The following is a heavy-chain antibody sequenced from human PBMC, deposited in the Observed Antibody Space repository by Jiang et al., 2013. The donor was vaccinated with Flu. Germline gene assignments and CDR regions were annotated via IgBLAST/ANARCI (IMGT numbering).Heavy chain of an antibody. V-gene: IGHV5-51*01. D-gene: IGHD6-13*01. CDR2: IFLGDSDT. Sequence: GAEVKKPGESLKISCKGFGYNFATSWIAWVRQMPGKGLEWMGIIFLGDSDTRYSPSFQGQVTISADKSINTAYLQWSSLKASDTAMYYCARRGIAAAGTYGMDVWGQGTTVTVSS. CDR1: GYNFATSW. CDR3: ARRGIAAAGTYGMDV. J-gene: IGHJ6*02.